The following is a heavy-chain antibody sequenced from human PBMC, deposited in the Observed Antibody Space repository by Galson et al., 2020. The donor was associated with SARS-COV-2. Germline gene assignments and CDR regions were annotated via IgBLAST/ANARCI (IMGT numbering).Heavy chain of an antibody. D-gene: IGHD1-20*01. V-gene: IGHV4-61*01. CDR3: ARANNRYWNFDL. J-gene: IGHJ2*01. Sequence: SETLSLTCTVSGYSISSGYYWNWIRQAPGKGLEWIGFMDYTGYADYKPSLKSRVTVSLDTSKNQFSLNLRSVTAADTAVYYCARANNRYWNFDLWGRGTLVTVSS. CDR2: MDYTGYA. CDR1: GYSISSGYY.